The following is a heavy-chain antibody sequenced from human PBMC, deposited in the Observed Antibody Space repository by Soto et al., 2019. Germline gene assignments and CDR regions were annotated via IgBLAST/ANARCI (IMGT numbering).Heavy chain of an antibody. J-gene: IGHJ2*01. CDR2: MSERSGPP. Sequence: LRLSCAASGFNFRKFAMSWVRQAPGKGLEWVSGMSERSGPPLYADSVKGRFTISRDNSKSTLYLEMNNLRPEDTAVYYCAKDQDNTDYYWIFDLWGRGTPVTVSS. D-gene: IGHD4-17*01. CDR3: AKDQDNTDYYWIFDL. V-gene: IGHV3-23*01. CDR1: GFNFRKFA.